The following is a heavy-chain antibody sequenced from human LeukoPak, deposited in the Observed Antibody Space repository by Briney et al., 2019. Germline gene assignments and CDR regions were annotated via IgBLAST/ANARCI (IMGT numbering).Heavy chain of an antibody. CDR2: INHSGST. CDR1: GGSFSGYY. CDR3: ARDGDFWSGYRWFDP. Sequence: SETLSLTCAVYGGSFSGYYWSWVRQPPGKGLEWIGEINHSGSTNYNPSLTSRGTISVDTSKNQFSLKLSSVTAADTAVYYCARDGDFWSGYRWFDPWGQGTLVTVSS. V-gene: IGHV4-34*01. D-gene: IGHD3-3*01. J-gene: IGHJ5*02.